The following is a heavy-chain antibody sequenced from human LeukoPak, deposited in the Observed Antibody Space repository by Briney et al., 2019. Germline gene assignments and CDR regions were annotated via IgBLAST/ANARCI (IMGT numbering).Heavy chain of an antibody. D-gene: IGHD6-19*01. CDR1: GFTFNRFW. J-gene: IGHJ3*02. CDR3: AREDVDITVATSGAFDI. Sequence: SGGSLRLSCAASGFTFNRFWMHWVRQAPGKGLVWVSRIISDGSSTNYADSVKGRFTISRDNAKNILYLQMNSLRAEDTALYYCAREDVDITVATSGAFDIWGQGTMVTVSS. CDR2: IISDGSST. V-gene: IGHV3-74*01.